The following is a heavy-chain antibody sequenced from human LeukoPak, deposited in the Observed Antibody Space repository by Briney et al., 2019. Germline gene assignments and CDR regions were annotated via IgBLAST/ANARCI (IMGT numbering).Heavy chain of an antibody. J-gene: IGHJ4*02. V-gene: IGHV1-18*01. Sequence: ASVKVSCKASGFSFTTSAMQWVRQARGQRLEWMGWISGYNGNTKYAQKFQGRVTMTTDTSTTTAYIELRSLRSDDTAVYYCARSLNYYSGNYQLYDYWGQGTLVTVSS. CDR2: ISGYNGNT. CDR3: ARSLNYYSGNYQLYDY. CDR1: GFSFTTSA. D-gene: IGHD1-26*01.